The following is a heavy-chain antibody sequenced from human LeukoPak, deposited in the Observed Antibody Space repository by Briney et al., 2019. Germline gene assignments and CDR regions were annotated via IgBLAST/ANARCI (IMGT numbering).Heavy chain of an antibody. V-gene: IGHV4-59*04. CDR2: IYYSGST. D-gene: IGHD3-22*01. CDR3: ASRYYYDTRGYFLH. CDR1: AGSINGYY. Sequence: PSETLSLTCTVSAGSINGYYWSWIRQPPGKGLEWIGSIYYSGSTYYSASFKSRVTISVDTSQNQFSLKLRSVTAADRAVYYCASRYYYDTRGYFLHWGQGTLVTVSS. J-gene: IGHJ1*01.